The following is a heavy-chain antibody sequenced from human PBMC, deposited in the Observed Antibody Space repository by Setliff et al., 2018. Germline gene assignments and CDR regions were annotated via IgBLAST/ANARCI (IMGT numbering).Heavy chain of an antibody. CDR3: ARYGNSWGEWDY. Sequence: LRLSCVVSGFTFSNHWMTWVRQAPGKGLEWVANINKDGSERYYVDSVKGRFTVSRDNAKNSVYLQINSLRVEDTAVYYCARYGNSWGEWDYWGQGTLVTVSS. V-gene: IGHV3-7*01. D-gene: IGHD3-16*01. J-gene: IGHJ4*02. CDR1: GFTFSNHW. CDR2: INKDGSER.